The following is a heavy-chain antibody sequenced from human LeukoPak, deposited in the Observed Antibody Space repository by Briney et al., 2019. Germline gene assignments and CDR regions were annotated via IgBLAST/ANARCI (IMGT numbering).Heavy chain of an antibody. CDR2: IFTGGTI. J-gene: IGHJ4*02. Sequence: PGGSLRLSFAVSGLTVSSNYMTWVRQPPGKGLEWVSVIFTGGTIYYADSVKGRFTISRDNSKNTLFLQMNSLRAEDTAVYYCAAVGSSIYWGQGTLVTVSS. CDR1: GLTVSSNY. D-gene: IGHD1-26*01. V-gene: IGHV3-53*01. CDR3: AAVGSSIY.